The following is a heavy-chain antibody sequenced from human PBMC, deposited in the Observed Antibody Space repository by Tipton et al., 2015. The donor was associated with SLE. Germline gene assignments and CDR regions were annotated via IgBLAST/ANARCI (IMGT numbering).Heavy chain of an antibody. J-gene: IGHJ6*03. CDR3: AKDGSVNYFYYYMDV. D-gene: IGHD3-10*01. CDR2: INWNSGSI. V-gene: IGHV3-9*01. Sequence: SLRLSCAASGFSFDDFPMHWVRQAPGKGLEWVSGINWNSGSIAYADSVKGRFTISRDNAKNSLFLQMNSLRAEDTALYYCAKDGSVNYFYYYMDVWGKGTTVTVTS. CDR1: GFSFDDFP.